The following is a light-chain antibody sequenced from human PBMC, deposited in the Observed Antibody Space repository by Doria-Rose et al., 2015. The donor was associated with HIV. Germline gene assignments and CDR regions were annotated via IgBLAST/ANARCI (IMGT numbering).Light chain of an antibody. CDR2: DGS. J-gene: IGKJ1*01. CDR1: QSFSSTY. Sequence: EIVLTQSPGTLPLSPGERATLSCRASQSFSSTYLAWYQQKPGQAPSLIIYDGSIRATGIPDRFSASGSGTDFTLTINRLEPEDFALYYCHQYGTSWTFGQGTKVE. V-gene: IGKV3-20*01. CDR3: HQYGTSWT.